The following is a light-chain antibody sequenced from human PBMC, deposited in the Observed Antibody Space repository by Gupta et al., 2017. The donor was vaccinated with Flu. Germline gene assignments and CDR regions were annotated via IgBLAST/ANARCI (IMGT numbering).Light chain of an antibody. CDR1: SSDVGGYDY. J-gene: IGLJ1*01. V-gene: IGLV2-14*01. Sequence: QSALTQPASVSGSPGQSITISCTGTSSDVGGYDYVSWYQQYPGKAPKLIIYEINKRPSGVSNRFSGSKSGNTASLTISGLQAEDEAYYYCTSYTNRILLEGVFGTGTKVSVL. CDR2: EIN. CDR3: TSYTNRILLEGV.